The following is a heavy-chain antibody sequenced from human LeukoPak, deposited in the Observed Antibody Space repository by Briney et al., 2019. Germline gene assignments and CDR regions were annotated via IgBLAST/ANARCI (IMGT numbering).Heavy chain of an antibody. V-gene: IGHV5-51*01. CDR1: GYSFTSHW. J-gene: IGHJ4*02. CDR3: ARHGDSNWYFDY. D-gene: IGHD6-13*01. CDR2: IYHGDSDT. Sequence: GEPLKISCKGSGYSFTSHWIAWVRQMPGKGLEWMGIIYHGDSDTTYSPSFQGQVTISADKSISTAYLQWSSLKASDTAMYYCARHGDSNWYFDYWGQGTLVTVSS.